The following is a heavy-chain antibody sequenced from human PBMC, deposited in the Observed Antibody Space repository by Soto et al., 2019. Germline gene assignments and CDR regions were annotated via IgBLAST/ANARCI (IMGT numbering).Heavy chain of an antibody. J-gene: IGHJ4*02. CDR2: TYYRSKWYN. V-gene: IGHV6-1*01. CDR3: ARGGYKWKYFEY. D-gene: IGHD1-20*01. Sequence: TVTRTCALSGDSVSIDSAACNWIRRAPSRGLEWLGRTYYRSKWYNDYAVSVKSRITINPDTSKNQLSLQLNSVTPQDTAVYYCARGGYKWKYFEYWGQGTLVTVSA. CDR1: GDSVSIDSAA.